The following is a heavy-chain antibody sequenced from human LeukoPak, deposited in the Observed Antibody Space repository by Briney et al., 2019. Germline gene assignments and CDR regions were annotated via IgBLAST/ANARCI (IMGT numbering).Heavy chain of an antibody. J-gene: IGHJ6*02. CDR3: ARTPATYYYDSSGYQYYYGMDV. V-gene: IGHV4-39*01. D-gene: IGHD3-22*01. Sequence: SETLSLTCTVSGGSISSSSYYWGWIRQPPGKWLEWIGSIYYSVSTYYNPSLKSRATISVDTSKHQFSLKLSSVTAADTAVYYCARTPATYYYDSSGYQYYYGMDVWGQGTTVTVSS. CDR1: GGSISSSSYY. CDR2: IYYSVST.